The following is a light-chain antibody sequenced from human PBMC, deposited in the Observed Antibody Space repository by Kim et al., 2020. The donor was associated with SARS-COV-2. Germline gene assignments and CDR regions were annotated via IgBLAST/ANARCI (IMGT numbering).Light chain of an antibody. CDR2: AAS. J-gene: IGKJ2*01. Sequence: DIQMTQSPSTLSASVGDRVTITCRASQGISSYLNWYQQKVGKAPKLLIYAASSLQSGVPSRFSGSGSGTDFTLTISSLQAEDSATYYCQQSYSTPYTFGQGTKLEIK. CDR1: QGISSY. CDR3: QQSYSTPYT. V-gene: IGKV1-39*01.